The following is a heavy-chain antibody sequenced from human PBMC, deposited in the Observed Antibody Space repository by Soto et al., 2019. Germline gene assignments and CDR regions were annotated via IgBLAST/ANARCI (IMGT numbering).Heavy chain of an antibody. CDR1: GFDFSAYA. D-gene: IGHD4-17*01. J-gene: IGHJ4*02. CDR3: AKDWPGTSSVTSDD. Sequence: GGSLRLSCAASGFDFSAYAMTWVRQAPGKGLEWVSSIIHTGGATYYASSVKGRFTISRDNSKNILYLQMNSLGADDTAMYYCAKDWPGTSSVTSDDWAQRTLVTVSS. V-gene: IGHV3-23*01. CDR2: IIHTGGAT.